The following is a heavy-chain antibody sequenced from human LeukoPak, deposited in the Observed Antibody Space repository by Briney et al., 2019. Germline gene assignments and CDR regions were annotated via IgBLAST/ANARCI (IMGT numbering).Heavy chain of an antibody. Sequence: GGSLRLSCAASGFTFSSYWMHWVRQAPGKGLVWVSRINSDGSSTSYADSVKGRFTISRDNAKNTLYLQMNSLRAEDTAVYYCARSPDSSGYWCDYWGQGTLVTVSS. V-gene: IGHV3-74*01. D-gene: IGHD3-22*01. J-gene: IGHJ4*02. CDR2: INSDGSST. CDR3: ARSPDSSGYWCDY. CDR1: GFTFSSYW.